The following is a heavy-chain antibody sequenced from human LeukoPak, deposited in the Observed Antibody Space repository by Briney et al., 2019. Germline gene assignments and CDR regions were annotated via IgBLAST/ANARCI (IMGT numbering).Heavy chain of an antibody. Sequence: ASVKVSCKASGYTFTSYDINWVRQATGQGLEWMGWMNPNSGNTGYAQKFQGRVTMTRNTSISTAYMELSSLRSEDTAVYYCARGFFTAMVRGADLDVWGKGTTVTMSS. V-gene: IGHV1-8*01. D-gene: IGHD3-10*01. CDR2: MNPNSGNT. CDR3: ARGFFTAMVRGADLDV. J-gene: IGHJ6*04. CDR1: GYTFTSYD.